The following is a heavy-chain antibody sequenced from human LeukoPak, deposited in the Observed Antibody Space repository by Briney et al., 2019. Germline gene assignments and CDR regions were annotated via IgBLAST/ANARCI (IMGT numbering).Heavy chain of an antibody. CDR1: GGTFSSYA. Sequence: SVKVSCKASGGTFSSYAISWVRQAPGQGLEWMGGIIPIFGTANYAQKFQGRVTITTDESTSTAHMELSSLRSEDTAVYYCARGGVDSSGSDYWGQGTLVTVSS. V-gene: IGHV1-69*05. CDR2: IIPIFGTA. J-gene: IGHJ4*02. D-gene: IGHD3-22*01. CDR3: ARGGVDSSGSDY.